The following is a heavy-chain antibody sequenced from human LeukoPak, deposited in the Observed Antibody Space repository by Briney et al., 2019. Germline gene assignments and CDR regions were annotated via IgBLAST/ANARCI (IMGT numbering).Heavy chain of an antibody. D-gene: IGHD3-10*01. CDR1: GFTFSSFW. CDR2: ISTSGSET. Sequence: PGGSLRLSCAASGFTFSSFWMSWVRQAPGKGLEWVSAISTSGSETHYADSVKGRFTIARDNSKNTMSLQMSSLRAEDTALYYCAKGSGNGYGSGPFDYWGQGTLVTVSS. V-gene: IGHV3-23*01. CDR3: AKGSGNGYGSGPFDY. J-gene: IGHJ4*02.